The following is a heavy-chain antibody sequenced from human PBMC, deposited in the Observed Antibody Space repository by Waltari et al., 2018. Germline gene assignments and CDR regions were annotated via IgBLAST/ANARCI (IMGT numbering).Heavy chain of an antibody. CDR1: GFHFSSYW. CDR3: ARALGAG. V-gene: IGHV3-7*01. Sequence: EVQLVESGGGLVQPGGSLRLSCAASGFHFSSYWLSWVRQAPGKGLEWVANIKQDGSEKYYVDSVKGRFTISRDNAKNSLYLQMNSPRAEDTAVYYCARALGAGWGQGTTVTVSS. J-gene: IGHJ6*02. D-gene: IGHD6-25*01. CDR2: IKQDGSEK.